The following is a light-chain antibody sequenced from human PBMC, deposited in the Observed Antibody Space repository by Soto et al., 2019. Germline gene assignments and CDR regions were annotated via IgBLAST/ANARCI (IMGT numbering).Light chain of an antibody. V-gene: IGKV1-16*02. J-gene: IGKJ1*01. CDR3: QQYHTYPRT. CDR1: QGIRNY. Sequence: DIQMTQSPLSLSASVGDRVTITCRASQGIRNYVVWFQQKPGKAPRSLIYAASGLQSGVPSKFSGSGSGTDFTLTISSLQPEDSATYYCQQYHTYPRTFGPGTKVEIK. CDR2: AAS.